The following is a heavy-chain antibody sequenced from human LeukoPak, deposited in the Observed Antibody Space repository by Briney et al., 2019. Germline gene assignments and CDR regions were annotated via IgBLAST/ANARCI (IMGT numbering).Heavy chain of an antibody. CDR3: AARIAAGAYYFDD. Sequence: GGSLRLSCAPSGPTFRSYSTNGVRHAPGKGLEWVSSITSSSSNIYYADSVKGRFTISRDNAKNSLYLQMDSLRAEDTAIYYCAARIAAGAYYFDDWGQGSLVTVSS. CDR1: GPTFRSYS. J-gene: IGHJ4*02. D-gene: IGHD6-13*01. CDR2: ITSSSSNI. V-gene: IGHV3-21*06.